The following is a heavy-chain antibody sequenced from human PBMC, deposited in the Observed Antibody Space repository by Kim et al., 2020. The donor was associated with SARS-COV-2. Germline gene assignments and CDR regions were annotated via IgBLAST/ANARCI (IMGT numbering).Heavy chain of an antibody. CDR1: GFTFSSYS. J-gene: IGHJ2*01. CDR3: ARDRPIWAAAGTNWYFDL. V-gene: IGHV3-48*02. Sequence: GGSLRLSCAASGFTFSSYSMNWVRQAPGKGLEWVSYISSSSSTIYYADSVKGRFTISRDNAKNSLYLQMNSLRDEDTAVYYCARDRPIWAAAGTNWYFDLWGRGTLVTVSS. D-gene: IGHD6-13*01. CDR2: ISSSSSTI.